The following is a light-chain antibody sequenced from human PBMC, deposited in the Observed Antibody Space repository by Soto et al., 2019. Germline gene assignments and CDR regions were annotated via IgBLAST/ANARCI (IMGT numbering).Light chain of an antibody. CDR2: AAA. CDR3: QQYSSYPYT. CDR1: QGISSF. J-gene: IGKJ2*01. Sequence: AIRMTQSPSSISASTGDRVTITCRASQGISSFLAWYQQKPGKAPKLLIYAAATLHRGAPSRFSASGSGTDFPLTISLLQSEDFATYYCQQYSSYPYTFGQGTKLEI. V-gene: IGKV1-8*01.